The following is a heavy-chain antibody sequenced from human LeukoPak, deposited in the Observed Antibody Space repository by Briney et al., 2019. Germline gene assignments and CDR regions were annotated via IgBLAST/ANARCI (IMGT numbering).Heavy chain of an antibody. CDR1: GGSFSSYA. V-gene: IGHV1-69*13. CDR3: GRDLDGSRNFEY. CDR2: IIPIFGTA. J-gene: IGHJ4*02. D-gene: IGHD3-22*01. Sequence: SVKVSCKASGGSFSSYAISWMRQAPGQGLEWMGGIIPIFGTANYAQQFQGRVTIPADESTGTAYRELSSLRCEDTAVNYCGRDLDGSRNFEYWGQGTRVRVP.